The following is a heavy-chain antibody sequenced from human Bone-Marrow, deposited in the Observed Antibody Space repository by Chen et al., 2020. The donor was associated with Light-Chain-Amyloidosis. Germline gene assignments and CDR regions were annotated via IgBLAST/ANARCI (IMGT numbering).Heavy chain of an antibody. J-gene: IGHJ6*03. CDR2: IIPMSGTA. CDR1: GGIFRSYA. V-gene: IGHV1-69*01. D-gene: IGHD2-21*01. CDR3: ARGGDGGDVYYYYVAV. Sequence: QVQLLQSGAEVRKPGSSVKVSCKASGGIFRSYAISWVRQAPGQGLEWMGGIIPMSGTANYAQYFRERRTLTAGESTTTAYMGLRSLRSDVTAVYYCARGGDGGDVYYYYVAVWGKGTTVSVSS.